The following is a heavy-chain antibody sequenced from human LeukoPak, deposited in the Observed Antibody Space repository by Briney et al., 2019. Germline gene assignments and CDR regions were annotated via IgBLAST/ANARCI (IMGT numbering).Heavy chain of an antibody. J-gene: IGHJ4*02. V-gene: IGHV3-48*03. Sequence: GGSLRLSCAASGFTFSSYEMNWVRQAPGKGLEWVSYISSSGSTIYYADSVKGRFTISRDNAKNSLYLQMNSLRAEDTAVYYCARERGSYVNFDYWGQGTLVTVSS. CDR1: GFTFSSYE. D-gene: IGHD1-26*01. CDR3: ARERGSYVNFDY. CDR2: ISSSGSTI.